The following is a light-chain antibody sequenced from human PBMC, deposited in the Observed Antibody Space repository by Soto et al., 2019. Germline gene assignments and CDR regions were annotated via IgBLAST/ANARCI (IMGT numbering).Light chain of an antibody. Sequence: DIQMTQSPSTLSGSVGDRVTITCRASQTISSWLAWYQQKPEKAPKLLIYKASTLKSGVPSRFSSSGSGTEFTLTISSLQPDDFATYYCQHYNSYSEAFGQGTKVDIK. V-gene: IGKV1-5*03. CDR1: QTISSW. CDR2: KAS. J-gene: IGKJ1*01. CDR3: QHYNSYSEA.